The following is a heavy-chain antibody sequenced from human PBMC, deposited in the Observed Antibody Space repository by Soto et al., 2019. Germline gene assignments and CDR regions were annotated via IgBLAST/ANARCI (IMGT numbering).Heavy chain of an antibody. D-gene: IGHD3-22*01. CDR3: AKSSGITMIVVVTD. CDR2: ISGSGGSI. V-gene: IGHV3-23*01. J-gene: IGHJ4*02. CDR1: GFTFSSYA. Sequence: GGSLRLSCAASGFTFSSYAMSWVRQAPGKGLEWVSAISGSGGSIYYADSVKGRFTISRDNSKNTLYLQMNSLRAEDTAVYYCAKSSGITMIVVVTDWGQGTLVTVS.